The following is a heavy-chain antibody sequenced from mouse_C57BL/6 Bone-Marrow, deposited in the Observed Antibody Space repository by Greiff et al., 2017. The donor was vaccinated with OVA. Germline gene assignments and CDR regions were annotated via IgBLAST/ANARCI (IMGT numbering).Heavy chain of an antibody. Sequence: QVQLKESGAELVRPGTSVKVSCKASGYAFTNYLIEWVKQRPGQGLEWIGVINPGSGGTNYNEKFKGKATLTADKSSSTAYMQLSSLTSEDSAVYFCAREPHYYGSSYGDYWGQGTSVTVSS. V-gene: IGHV1-54*01. CDR1: GYAFTNYL. J-gene: IGHJ4*01. CDR2: INPGSGGT. CDR3: AREPHYYGSSYGDY. D-gene: IGHD1-1*01.